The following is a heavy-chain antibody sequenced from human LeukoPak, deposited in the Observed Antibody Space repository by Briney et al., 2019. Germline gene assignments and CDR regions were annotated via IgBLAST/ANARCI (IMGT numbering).Heavy chain of an antibody. CDR3: ARRGGDSSGNFDY. D-gene: IGHD3-22*01. CDR2: IYYSGGT. V-gene: IGHV4-59*08. J-gene: IGHJ4*02. Sequence: SETLSLTCTVSGGSISSYYWSWIRQPPGKGLEWIGYIYYSGGTNYNPSLKSRVTISVDTSKKQVSLRLSSVTAADTAVYYCARRGGDSSGNFDYWGQGTLVTVSS. CDR1: GGSISSYY.